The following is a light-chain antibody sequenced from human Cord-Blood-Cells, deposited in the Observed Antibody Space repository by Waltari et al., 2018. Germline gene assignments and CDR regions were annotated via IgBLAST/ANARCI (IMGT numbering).Light chain of an antibody. CDR2: WAS. CDR1: QRVLYSSNNKKY. J-gene: IGKJ2*03. V-gene: IGKV4-1*01. Sequence: DIVMTQSPDSLAVSLGERATINCKSSQRVLYSSNNKKYLAWYQQKPGQPPKLLIYWASTRDSGVPDRFSGSGSGTDFTLTISSLQAEDVAVYYCQQYYSTPYSFGQGTKLEIK. CDR3: QQYYSTPYS.